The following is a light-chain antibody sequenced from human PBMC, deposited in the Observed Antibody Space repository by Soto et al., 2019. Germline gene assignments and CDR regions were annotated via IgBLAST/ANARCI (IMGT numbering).Light chain of an antibody. CDR1: QTISSSY. CDR2: GAS. V-gene: IGKV3-20*01. CDR3: QQCGDSPERT. Sequence: EIVLTQSPDTLSLSPGERATLSCRASQTISSSYLAWYQQKPGQAPRLLIHGASSRATGIPDRFSGSGFGTDFTLTISRLEPEDFAVYYCQQCGDSPERTFGQGTRWIS. J-gene: IGKJ1*01.